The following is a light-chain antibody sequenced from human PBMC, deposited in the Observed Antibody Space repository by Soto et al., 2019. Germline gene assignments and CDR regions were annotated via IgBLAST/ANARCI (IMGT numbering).Light chain of an antibody. V-gene: IGKV1-5*03. CDR2: KAS. Sequence: DVQMTQSPSSLSASVGDRVTITCRASQSVSIHLNWYQQKPGKAPNLLIYKASRLESGVPSRFSGSGSETEFTLTISGLQPGDSATYYCQQYNSYSPTFGQGTKVDIK. J-gene: IGKJ1*01. CDR1: QSVSIH. CDR3: QQYNSYSPT.